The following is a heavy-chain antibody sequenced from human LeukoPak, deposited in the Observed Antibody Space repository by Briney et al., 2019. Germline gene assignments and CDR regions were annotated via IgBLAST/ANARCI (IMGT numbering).Heavy chain of an antibody. CDR3: ARLVAGYYGDNRQADY. Sequence: PSETLSLTCTVSGGSIRSSSYYGGWIRQPPGRGLEWIGSIYYSGNTYYNPSLKSRVTISADTSKNQFSLKLSSVTAADTAVYYCARLVAGYYGDNRQADYWGQGTLVTVSS. D-gene: IGHD4-23*01. J-gene: IGHJ4*02. CDR1: GGSIRSSSYY. CDR2: IYYSGNT. V-gene: IGHV4-39*01.